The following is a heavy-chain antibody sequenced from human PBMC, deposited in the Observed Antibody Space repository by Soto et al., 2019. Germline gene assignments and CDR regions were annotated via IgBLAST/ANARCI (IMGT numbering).Heavy chain of an antibody. CDR1: GGSFSGYY. CDR2: INHSGST. J-gene: IGHJ4*02. CDR3: ARDKITGLFDY. D-gene: IGHD2-8*02. V-gene: IGHV4-34*01. Sequence: QVQLQQWGAGLLKPSETLSLTCAVYGGSFSGYYWTWIRQPPGTGLEWIGEINHSGSTNYNRSLKSRVTISVDTSKNQFSLKLTSVPAADTAVYYCARDKITGLFDYWGQGTLVTVSS.